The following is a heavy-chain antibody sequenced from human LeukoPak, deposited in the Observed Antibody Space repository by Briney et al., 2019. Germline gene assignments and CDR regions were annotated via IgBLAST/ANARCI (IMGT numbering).Heavy chain of an antibody. CDR2: ISSSGSTI. Sequence: GGSLRLSYAASGFTFSDYYMSWIRQAPGKGLEWVSYISSSGSTIYYADSVKGRFTISRDNAKNSLYLQMNSLRAEDTAVYYCAKDRYGGNSVIFSEYFQHWGQGTLVTVSS. D-gene: IGHD4-23*01. CDR1: GFTFSDYY. J-gene: IGHJ1*01. CDR3: AKDRYGGNSVIFSEYFQH. V-gene: IGHV3-11*01.